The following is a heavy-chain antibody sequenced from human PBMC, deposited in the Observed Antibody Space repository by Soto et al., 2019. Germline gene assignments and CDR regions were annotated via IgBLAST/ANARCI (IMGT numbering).Heavy chain of an antibody. D-gene: IGHD3-3*01. V-gene: IGHV1-69*06. CDR3: NRGSEYDFWSGYL. Sequence: QERLVQSGAEVRKPGSSVTVSCKATGGTSTRYAINWVRQAPGQGLEWMGGIVPMFGTSKYAQKFQGRVTITADTSTNIAYMELRSLRSEDTAVYYCNRGSEYDFWSGYLWGQGTLVSVSS. CDR1: GGTSTRYA. J-gene: IGHJ4*02. CDR2: IVPMFGTS.